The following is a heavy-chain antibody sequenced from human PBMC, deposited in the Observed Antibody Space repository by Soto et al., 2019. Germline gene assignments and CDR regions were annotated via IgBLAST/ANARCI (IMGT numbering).Heavy chain of an antibody. D-gene: IGHD3-10*01. J-gene: IGHJ6*02. CDR1: GGSISSYY. CDR3: ARDLLGVLGAPNGMDV. V-gene: IGHV4-59*01. Sequence: SETLSLTCTVSGGSISSYYWSWIRQPPGKGLEWIGYIYYSGSTNYNPSLKSRVTISVDTSKNQFSLKLSSVTAADTAVYYCARDLLGVLGAPNGMDVWGQGTTVTVSS. CDR2: IYYSGST.